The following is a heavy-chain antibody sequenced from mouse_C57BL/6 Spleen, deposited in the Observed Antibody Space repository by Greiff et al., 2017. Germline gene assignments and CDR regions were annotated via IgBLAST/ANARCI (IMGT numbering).Heavy chain of an antibody. J-gene: IGHJ1*03. CDR2: IDPNSGGT. D-gene: IGHD1-1*01. Sequence: QVQLQQPGAELVKPGASVKLSCKASGYTFTSYWMHWVKQRPGRGLAWIGRIDPNSGGTKYNEKFKSKATLTVDKPSSTAYMQLSSLTSEDSAVXYCARNPLITTVVDWYFDVWGTGTTVTVSS. CDR3: ARNPLITTVVDWYFDV. V-gene: IGHV1-72*01. CDR1: GYTFTSYW.